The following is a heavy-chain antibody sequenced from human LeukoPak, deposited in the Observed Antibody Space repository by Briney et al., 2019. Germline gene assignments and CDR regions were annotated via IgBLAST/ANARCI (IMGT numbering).Heavy chain of an antibody. Sequence: SGTLSLTCTVSGGSISSYYWSWIRQPPGKGLEWIGYIYYSGSTNYNPSLKSRVTISVDTSKNQFSLKLSSVTAADTAVYYCARHRKSYYYGMDVWGQGTTVTVSS. V-gene: IGHV4-59*08. CDR1: GGSISSYY. CDR3: ARHRKSYYYGMDV. D-gene: IGHD1-14*01. J-gene: IGHJ6*02. CDR2: IYYSGST.